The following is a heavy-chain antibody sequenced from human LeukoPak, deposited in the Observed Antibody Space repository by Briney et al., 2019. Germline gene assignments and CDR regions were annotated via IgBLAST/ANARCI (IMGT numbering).Heavy chain of an antibody. CDR3: AGGLAYCGGDCSQDY. CDR2: IYYSGST. Sequence: SQTLSLTCTVSGGSISSGDYYWSWIRQPPGKGLEWIGYIYYSGSTYYNPSLKSRVTISVDTSKNQFSLKLSSVTAADTAVYYCAGGLAYCGGDCSQDYWGQGTLVTVSS. CDR1: GGSISSGDYY. J-gene: IGHJ4*02. D-gene: IGHD2-21*02. V-gene: IGHV4-30-4*01.